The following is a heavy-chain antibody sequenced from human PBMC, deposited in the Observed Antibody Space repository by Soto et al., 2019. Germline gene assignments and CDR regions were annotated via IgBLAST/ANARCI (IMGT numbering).Heavy chain of an antibody. CDR3: ARHPGYYDILTGYTTYYFDS. V-gene: IGHV4-59*01. J-gene: IGHJ4*02. D-gene: IGHD3-9*01. Sequence: SETLSLTCTVSGGSISSYYWSWIRQPPGKGLEWIGYIYYSGSTNYNASLKGRVTISVDTSKNQFSLKLSSVTAADTAVYYCARHPGYYDILTGYTTYYFDSWGQGILVTVSS. CDR1: GGSISSYY. CDR2: IYYSGST.